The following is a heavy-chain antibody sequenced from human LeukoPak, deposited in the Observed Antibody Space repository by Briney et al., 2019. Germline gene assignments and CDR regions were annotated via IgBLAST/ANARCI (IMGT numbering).Heavy chain of an antibody. D-gene: IGHD3-22*01. Sequence: GASVKVSCKASGYTFTSYYMHWVRQAPGQGLEWMGLINPSGGSTSYAQKFQGRVTKTRDTSTSTVYMELSSLRSEDTAVYYCARDNYYDSSGYYHDAFDIWGQGTMVTVSS. J-gene: IGHJ3*02. V-gene: IGHV1-46*01. CDR1: GYTFTSYY. CDR3: ARDNYYDSSGYYHDAFDI. CDR2: INPSGGST.